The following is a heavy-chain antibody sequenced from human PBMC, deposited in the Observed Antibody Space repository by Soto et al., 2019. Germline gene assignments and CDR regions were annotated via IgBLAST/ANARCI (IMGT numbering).Heavy chain of an antibody. CDR3: ARPFQSWPGGWYFDL. J-gene: IGHJ2*01. D-gene: IGHD3-16*01. Sequence: QVQLVQSGAEVKKPGSSGKVSCKVSGGTFSSYSINWVRQAPGQGLEWMGGIIPIFGTANYAQKFQGRVTLTAYESTSTAHMELSSLRNEDTAEYYCARPFQSWPGGWYFDLWGRGTLVTVSS. CDR2: IIPIFGTA. V-gene: IGHV1-69*01. CDR1: GGTFSSYS.